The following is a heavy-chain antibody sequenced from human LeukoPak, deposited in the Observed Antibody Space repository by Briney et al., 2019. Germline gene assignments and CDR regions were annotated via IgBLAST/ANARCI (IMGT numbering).Heavy chain of an antibody. Sequence: SETLSLTCTVSGGSISSYYWSWIRQPPGKGLEWIGEINHSGSTNYNPSLKSRVTISVDTSKNQFSLKLSSVTAADTAVYYCARGARRYSHGSYYYYYMDVWGKGTTVTVSS. CDR2: INHSGST. CDR3: ARGARRYSHGSYYYYYMDV. CDR1: GGSISSYY. V-gene: IGHV4-34*01. D-gene: IGHD5-18*01. J-gene: IGHJ6*03.